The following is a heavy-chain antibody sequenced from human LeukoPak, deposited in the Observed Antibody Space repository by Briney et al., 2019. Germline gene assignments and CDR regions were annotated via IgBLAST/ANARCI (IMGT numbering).Heavy chain of an antibody. D-gene: IGHD4-23*01. CDR1: GYTFTSYY. CDR3: ARGVVVTPPRPYNWCDP. V-gene: IGHV1-46*01. Sequence: ASVKDSCKASGYTFTSYYMHWVRQAPGQELDWMGIINPSGGSTSYAQKFQGRVTMTRDTSTSTVYMELSSLRSEDTAVYYCARGVVVTPPRPYNWCDPWGQGTLVTVSS. J-gene: IGHJ5*02. CDR2: INPSGGST.